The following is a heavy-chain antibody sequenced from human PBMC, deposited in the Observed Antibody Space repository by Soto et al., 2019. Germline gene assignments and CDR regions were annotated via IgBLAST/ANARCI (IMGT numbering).Heavy chain of an antibody. Sequence: SETLSLTCTVSGGSISSYYWSWIRQPPGKGLEWIGYIYYSGSTNYNPSLKSRVTISVDTSKNQFSLKLSSVTAADTAVYYCARSRGKYDRMDVWGQGTTVTVSS. J-gene: IGHJ6*02. CDR1: GGSISSYY. CDR2: IYYSGST. V-gene: IGHV4-59*01. CDR3: ARSRGKYDRMDV. D-gene: IGHD6-25*01.